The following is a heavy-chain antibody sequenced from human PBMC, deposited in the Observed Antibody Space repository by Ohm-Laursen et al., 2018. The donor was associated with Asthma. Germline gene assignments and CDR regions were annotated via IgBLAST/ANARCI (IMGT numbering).Heavy chain of an antibody. CDR2: INPNSGGT. D-gene: IGHD2-15*01. V-gene: IGHV1-2*06. CDR3: ASIYCSGGSCYHDY. Sequence: ASVKVSCKASGYTFTGYYMHWVRQASGQGLEWMGRINPNSGGTNYAQKFQGRVTMTRDTSISTAYMELSRLRSDDTAVYYCASIYCSGGSCYHDYWGQGTMVTVSS. CDR1: GYTFTGYY. J-gene: IGHJ4*02.